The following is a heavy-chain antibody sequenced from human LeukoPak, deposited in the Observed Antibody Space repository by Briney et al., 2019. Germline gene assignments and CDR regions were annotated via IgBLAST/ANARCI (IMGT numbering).Heavy chain of an antibody. CDR2: ITGSGDTT. V-gene: IGHV3-23*01. J-gene: IGHJ4*02. D-gene: IGHD1-26*01. CDR1: GFTFSSYA. Sequence: GGSLRPSCAASGFTFSSYAMGWVRQAPGKGLEWVSGITGSGDTTYYADSVKGRFTISRDNAKNLLFLQMNSLRAEDTAVYYCATGGVGATSPLFIDYWGQGTLVTVSS. CDR3: ATGGVGATSPLFIDY.